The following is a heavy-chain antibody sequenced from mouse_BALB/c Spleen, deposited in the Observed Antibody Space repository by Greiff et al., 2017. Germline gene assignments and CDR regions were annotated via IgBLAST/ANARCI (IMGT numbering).Heavy chain of an antibody. Sequence: DLVKPGASVKLSCKASGYTFTSYWINWIKQRPGQGLEWIGRIAPGSGSTYYNEMFKGKATLTVDTSSSTAYIQLSSLSSEDSAVYFCARGGTTAFDYWGQGTTLTVS. D-gene: IGHD1-2*01. J-gene: IGHJ2*01. CDR3: ARGGTTAFDY. CDR1: GYTFTSYW. CDR2: IAPGSGST. V-gene: IGHV1S41*01.